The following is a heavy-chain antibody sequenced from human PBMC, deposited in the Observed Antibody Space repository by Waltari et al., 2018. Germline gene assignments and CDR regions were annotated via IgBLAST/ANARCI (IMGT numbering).Heavy chain of an antibody. D-gene: IGHD3-3*01. V-gene: IGHV1-8*03. CDR3: ARGVRFPRPRTYYFDY. CDR2: MNPNSGNT. J-gene: IGHJ4*02. CDR1: GYNFTSYD. Sequence: QVQLVQSGAEVKKPGASGKVSCKASGYNFTSYDINWVRRATGQGLEWMGWMNPNSGNTGYAQKFQGRVTITRNTSISTAYMELSSLRSEDTAVYYCARGVRFPRPRTYYFDYWGQGTLVTVSS.